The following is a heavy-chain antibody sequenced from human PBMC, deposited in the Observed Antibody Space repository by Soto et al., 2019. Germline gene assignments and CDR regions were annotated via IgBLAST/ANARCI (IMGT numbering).Heavy chain of an antibody. V-gene: IGHV4-31*03. CDR3: ARALANWGSPLVDY. CDR1: GGSISSGGYY. J-gene: IGHJ4*02. D-gene: IGHD7-27*01. Sequence: SETLSLTCTVSGGSISSGGYYWSWIRQHPGKGLEWIGYIYYSGSTYYNPSLKSRVTISVDTSKNQFSLKLSSVTAADTAVYYCARALANWGSPLVDYWGQGTLVTVSS. CDR2: IYYSGST.